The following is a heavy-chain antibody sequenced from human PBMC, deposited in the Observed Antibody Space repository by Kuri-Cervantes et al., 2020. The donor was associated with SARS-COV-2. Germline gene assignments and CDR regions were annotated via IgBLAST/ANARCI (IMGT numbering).Heavy chain of an antibody. CDR2: INPSGGST. J-gene: IGHJ3*02. CDR1: GYTFTSYY. CDR3: ARVHATKYCSGGSCYHESDAFDI. Sequence: ASVKVSCKASGYTFTSYYMHWVRQAPGQGLEWMGIINPSGGSTSYAQKFQGRVTMTRDTSTSTVYMELSSLRSEDTAVYYCARVHATKYCSGGSCYHESDAFDIWGQGTMVTVSS. D-gene: IGHD2-15*01. V-gene: IGHV1-46*03.